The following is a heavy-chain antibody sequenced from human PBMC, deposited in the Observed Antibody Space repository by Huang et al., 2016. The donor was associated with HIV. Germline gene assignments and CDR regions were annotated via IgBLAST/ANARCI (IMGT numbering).Heavy chain of an antibody. CDR3: ARGQRFSV. CDR2: ISPDGSEE. J-gene: IGHJ4*02. CDR1: IVPVDSLW. D-gene: IGHD3-10*01. Sequence: EVQLVQSGGGLVQPGGSLRLSCAASIVPVDSLWMSWVRQTPGKGREWVANISPDGSEEYDVDSVRGRFSISRDNTQRSLSLEMNSLTVEDAAIYYCARGQRFSVWGQGALVTVSS. V-gene: IGHV3-7*04.